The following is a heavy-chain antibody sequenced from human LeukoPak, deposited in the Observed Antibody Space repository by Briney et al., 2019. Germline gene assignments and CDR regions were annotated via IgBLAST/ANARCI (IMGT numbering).Heavy chain of an antibody. D-gene: IGHD6-19*01. CDR1: GFTFSSYW. J-gene: IGHJ3*02. V-gene: IGHV3-7*03. Sequence: AGGSLRLSCAASGFTFSSYWMSWVRQAPGKGLEWVANIKQDGSEKYYVDSVKGRFTISRDNAKNSLYLQMNSLRAEDTAVYYCARVGGIAVAGEAFDIWGQGTMVTVSS. CDR2: IKQDGSEK. CDR3: ARVGGIAVAGEAFDI.